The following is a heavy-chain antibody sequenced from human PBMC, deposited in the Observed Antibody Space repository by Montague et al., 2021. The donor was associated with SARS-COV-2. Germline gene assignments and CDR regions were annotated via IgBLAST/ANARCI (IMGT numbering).Heavy chain of an antibody. V-gene: IGHV4-31*03. Sequence: TLSLTCTVSGGSISSGGYYWSWIRQPPGKGLEWIGYIYYSGSTYYNPSLKSRVTISVDTSKNQFSLKLSSVTAADTAVYYCARDVLPWSYYGSRSYSDGMDVWGQGTPVTVSS. CDR3: ARDVLPWSYYGSRSYSDGMDV. CDR2: IYYSGST. D-gene: IGHD3-10*01. J-gene: IGHJ6*02. CDR1: GGSISSGGYY.